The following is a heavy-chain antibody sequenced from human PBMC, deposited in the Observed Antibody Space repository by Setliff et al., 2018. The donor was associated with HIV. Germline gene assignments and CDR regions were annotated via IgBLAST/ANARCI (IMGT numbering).Heavy chain of an antibody. J-gene: IGHJ6*04. CDR2: IYYSGRT. Sequence: PSETLSLTCTVSGGSISTYYWSWIRQPPGKGLEWIGSIYYSGRTNYNPSLDSRVTMSVDTSKNQFSLKLSSVTAADTAVYYCARDVGEQLDVWGKGTTVTVSS. CDR3: ARDVGEQLDV. CDR1: GGSISTYY. V-gene: IGHV4-59*01.